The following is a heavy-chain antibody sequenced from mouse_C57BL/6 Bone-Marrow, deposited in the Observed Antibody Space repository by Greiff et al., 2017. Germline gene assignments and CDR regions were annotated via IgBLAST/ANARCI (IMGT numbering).Heavy chain of an antibody. V-gene: IGHV1-47*01. CDR2: FHPYNDDT. CDR1: GYTFTTYP. Sequence: QVQLQQSGAELVKPGASVKMSCTASGYTFTTYPIEWMKQNHGKSLEWIGNFHPYNDDTKYNEKFKGKATLTVDQSSSTVYLELSRLTSDDSAVYDGARGGNCGGGDVDDWGQGTTLTVSS. J-gene: IGHJ2*01. CDR3: ARGGNCGGGDVDD. D-gene: IGHD1-1*02.